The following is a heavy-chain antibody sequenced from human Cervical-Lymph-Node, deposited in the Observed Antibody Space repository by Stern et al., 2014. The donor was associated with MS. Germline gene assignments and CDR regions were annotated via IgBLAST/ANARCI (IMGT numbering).Heavy chain of an antibody. Sequence: QVQLVQSGAEVKKPGASVKVSCKASGFTFTNHGISWVRQAPGQGLKWMGWINGYNGNIDFAQKFQGRLIMTTDTSTSTVYMELRSLGFDDTAVYYCARDRGLVGNTTDDYWGQGTLVTVSS. V-gene: IGHV1-18*01. J-gene: IGHJ4*02. D-gene: IGHD1-26*01. CDR1: GFTFTNHG. CDR2: INGYNGNI. CDR3: ARDRGLVGNTTDDY.